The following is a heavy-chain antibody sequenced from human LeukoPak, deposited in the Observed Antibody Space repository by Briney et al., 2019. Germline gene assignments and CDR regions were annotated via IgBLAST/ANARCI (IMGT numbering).Heavy chain of an antibody. Sequence: SETLSLTCTVSGGSISSSSYYWGWIRQPPGKGLEWIGSIYYSGSTYYNPSLKSRVTISVDTSKNQFSLKLSSVTAADTAVYYCARAIAAAPYYYYYYMDVWGKGTTVTVSS. J-gene: IGHJ6*03. CDR2: IYYSGST. V-gene: IGHV4-39*07. CDR1: GGSISSSSYY. D-gene: IGHD6-13*01. CDR3: ARAIAAAPYYYYYYMDV.